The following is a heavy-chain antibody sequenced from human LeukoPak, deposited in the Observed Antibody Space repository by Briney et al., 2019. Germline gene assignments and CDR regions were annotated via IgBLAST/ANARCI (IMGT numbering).Heavy chain of an antibody. D-gene: IGHD5-24*01. CDR3: ARHPSGRMWLQQGGWFDP. CDR1: GGSFSTYY. Sequence: SETLSLTCAVYGGSFSTYYWSWIRQPPGKGLEWIGEINHSGRTNYNPSLKSRVTISVDTSKNQFSLKLTSVTAADTAVYYCARHPSGRMWLQQGGWFDPWGQGTLVTVSS. V-gene: IGHV4-34*01. CDR2: INHSGRT. J-gene: IGHJ5*02.